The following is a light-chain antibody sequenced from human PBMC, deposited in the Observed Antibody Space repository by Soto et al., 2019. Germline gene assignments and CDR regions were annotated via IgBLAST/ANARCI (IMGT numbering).Light chain of an antibody. Sequence: IVLTQSPGTLSSSPGERATLSCRASQSVSTSNLAWYQQRPGQAPRLLIYGASRRATGIPDRFSGSGSGTDFTLTISRLEPEDLAVYCCQQYDNSVWTFGQGTKVEIK. CDR2: GAS. CDR3: QQYDNSVWT. V-gene: IGKV3-20*01. CDR1: QSVSTSN. J-gene: IGKJ1*01.